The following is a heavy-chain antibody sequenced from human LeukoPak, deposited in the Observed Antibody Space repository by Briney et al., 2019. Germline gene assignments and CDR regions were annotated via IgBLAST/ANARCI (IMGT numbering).Heavy chain of an antibody. J-gene: IGHJ3*02. CDR1: GFTFSSYA. Sequence: GGSLRLSCAASGFTFSSYAMSWVRQAPGKGLEWVSAISGSGGSTYYADSVKGRFTISRDNSKNTLYLQMNSLRAEDTAVYYCAKPLITNYYDSKPKDAFDIWGQGTMVTVSS. V-gene: IGHV3-23*01. CDR2: ISGSGGST. D-gene: IGHD3-22*01. CDR3: AKPLITNYYDSKPKDAFDI.